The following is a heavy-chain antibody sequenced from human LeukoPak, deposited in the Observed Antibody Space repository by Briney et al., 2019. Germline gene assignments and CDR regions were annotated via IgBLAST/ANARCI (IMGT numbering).Heavy chain of an antibody. CDR1: GYTFSRNG. CDR3: ARARIPILTGYYSPYYYYYMDV. Sequence: ASVKVSCKASGYTFSRNGLSWVRQAPGQGLEWMGWISAYNGNINYAQKVQDRVTITADESTSTAYMELSSLRSEDTAVYYCARARIPILTGYYSPYYYYYMDVWGKGTTVTISS. J-gene: IGHJ6*03. V-gene: IGHV1-18*01. CDR2: ISAYNGNI. D-gene: IGHD3-9*01.